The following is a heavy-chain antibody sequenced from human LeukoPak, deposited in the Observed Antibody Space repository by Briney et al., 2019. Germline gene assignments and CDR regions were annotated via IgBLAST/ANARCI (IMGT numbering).Heavy chain of an antibody. CDR2: ISSSGSTI. J-gene: IGHJ5*02. CDR1: GFTFSDYY. Sequence: GGSLRLSCAASGFTFSDYYMSWIRQAPGKGLEWVSYISSSGSTIYYADSVKGRFTISRDNAKNSLYLQMNSLRAEDTAVYYWARAPLSGPFWFDPWGQGTLVTVSS. CDR3: ARAPLSGPFWFDP. D-gene: IGHD3-3*01. V-gene: IGHV3-11*01.